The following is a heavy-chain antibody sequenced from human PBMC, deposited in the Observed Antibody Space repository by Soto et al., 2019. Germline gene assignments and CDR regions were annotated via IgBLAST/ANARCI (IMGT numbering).Heavy chain of an antibody. J-gene: IGHJ4*02. Sequence: KTSETLSLTCTVSGGSMSSLYWTWLRQPPGKGLEWIGYISYSGSTYYNPSLKSRVTISADTSRNQFSLKLSSVIAADPAVYSCARADPDASVGYWGQGTLVTVSS. CDR3: ARADPDASVGY. D-gene: IGHD3-16*01. CDR1: GGSMSSLY. V-gene: IGHV4-59*11. CDR2: ISYSGST.